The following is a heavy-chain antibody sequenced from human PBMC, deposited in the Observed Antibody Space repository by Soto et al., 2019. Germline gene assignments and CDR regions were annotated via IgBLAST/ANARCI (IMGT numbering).Heavy chain of an antibody. D-gene: IGHD1-1*01. CDR1: GYTFAIYG. J-gene: IGHJ4*02. CDR3: ARGSGTTSEGSLFDY. V-gene: IGHV1-18*01. Sequence: QVQLVQSGAEMRQPGASVKVSCKASGYTFAIYGINWVRQAPGQGLEWMGWIGAYNGDTDYAQTLQTRVNMTADASTSTAYMELRSLRSDDTGVYYCARGSGTTSEGSLFDYWGQGTLVTVSS. CDR2: IGAYNGDT.